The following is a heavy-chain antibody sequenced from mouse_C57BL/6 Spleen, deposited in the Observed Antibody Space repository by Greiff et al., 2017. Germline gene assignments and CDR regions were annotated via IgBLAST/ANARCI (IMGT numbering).Heavy chain of an antibody. J-gene: IGHJ4*01. CDR2: ISYSGST. Sequence: VQLQQSGPGLAKPSQTLSLSCSVTGYSITSYYWTWIRKFPGNKLEYMGYISYSGSTYYNPSHKSRISITRDTSKNQYYLQLNSVTTEDTATYYCERAGPDYYAMDDWGQGTSVTVSS. CDR3: ERAGPDYYAMDD. V-gene: IGHV3-8*01. CDR1: GYSITSYY. D-gene: IGHD3-3*01.